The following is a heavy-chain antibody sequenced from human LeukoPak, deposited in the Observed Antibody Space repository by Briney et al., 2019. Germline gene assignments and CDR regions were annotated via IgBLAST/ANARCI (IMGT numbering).Heavy chain of an antibody. J-gene: IGHJ4*02. CDR1: GFTFSSYA. V-gene: IGHV3-30-3*01. CDR3: ARDTSFQAILDY. Sequence: GGSLRLSCAASGFTFSSYAMHWVRQAPGKGLEWVAVISYDGSNKYYADSVKGRFTISRDNSKNTLYLQMNSLRAEDTAVYYCARDTSFQAILDYWGQGTLVTVSS. CDR2: ISYDGSNK. D-gene: IGHD2/OR15-2a*01.